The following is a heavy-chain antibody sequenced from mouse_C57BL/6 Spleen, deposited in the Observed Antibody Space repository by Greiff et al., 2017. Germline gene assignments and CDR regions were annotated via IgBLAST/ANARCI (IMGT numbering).Heavy chain of an antibody. CDR2: ISSGSSTI. Sequence: EVMLVESGGGLVKPGGSLKLSCAASGFTFSDYGMHWVRQAPEKGLEWVAYISSGSSTIYYADTVKGRFTISRDNAKNTMFLQMTSLRSEDTAMYYCAREGYGNYLDYWGQGTTLTVSS. CDR3: AREGYGNYLDY. J-gene: IGHJ2*01. V-gene: IGHV5-17*01. D-gene: IGHD2-1*01. CDR1: GFTFSDYG.